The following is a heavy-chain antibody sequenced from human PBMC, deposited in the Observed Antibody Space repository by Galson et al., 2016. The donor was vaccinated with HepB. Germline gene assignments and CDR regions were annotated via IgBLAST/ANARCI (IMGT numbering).Heavy chain of an antibody. CDR3: ARELYYCGSGSYSSYYFDY. J-gene: IGHJ4*02. CDR2: IGINTSTI. V-gene: IGHV3-48*04. Sequence: SLRLSCAASGFTFSPYWMSWVRQAPGKGLEWVSYIGINTSTIYYADSVKGRFTISRDNAKNSLYLQMNSLRVEDTDVYYCARELYYCGSGSYSSYYFDYWGQGTLVTVSS. D-gene: IGHD3-10*01. CDR1: GFTFSPYW.